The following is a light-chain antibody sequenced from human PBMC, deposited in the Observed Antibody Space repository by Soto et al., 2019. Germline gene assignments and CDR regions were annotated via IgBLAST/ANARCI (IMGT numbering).Light chain of an antibody. CDR1: SSDVGGYNY. Sequence: QSALTQPASVSGSPGQSITISCTGTSSDVGGYNYVSWYQQHPVKAPKLMIYDVTNRPSGVSDRFSGSKSGNTASLTISGLPAEDEADYYRSSYTRSSTPYVFGTGTKVTVL. J-gene: IGLJ1*01. CDR2: DVT. V-gene: IGLV2-14*01. CDR3: SSYTRSSTPYV.